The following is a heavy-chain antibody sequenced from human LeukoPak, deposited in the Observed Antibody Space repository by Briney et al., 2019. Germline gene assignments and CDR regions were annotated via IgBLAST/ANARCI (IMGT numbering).Heavy chain of an antibody. CDR3: ARDRTYCSSTSCYPLGAFDI. CDR2: IYYSGST. D-gene: IGHD2-2*01. V-gene: IGHV4-59*01. CDR1: GGSISSYY. J-gene: IGHJ3*02. Sequence: TSETLSLTCTVSGGSISSYYWSWIRQPPGKGLEWIGYIYYSGSTNYNPSLKSRVTISVDTSKNQFSLKLSSVTAADTAVYYCARDRTYCSSTSCYPLGAFDIWGQGTMVTVSS.